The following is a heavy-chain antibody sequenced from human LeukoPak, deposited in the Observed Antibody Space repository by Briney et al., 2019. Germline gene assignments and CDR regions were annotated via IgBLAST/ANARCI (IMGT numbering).Heavy chain of an antibody. J-gene: IGHJ4*02. CDR2: IWYDATNK. Sequence: GGSLRLSCSASGFTFSRHGMHWVRQAPGKGLEWVAVIWYDATNKYYADSVKGRFTVSRDNSKNTMYLQMNSLRAEDTAVYYCARGGGRHVEYWGQGNLVTVSS. CDR3: ARGGGRHVEY. V-gene: IGHV3-33*01. CDR1: GFTFSRHG. D-gene: IGHD2/OR15-2a*01.